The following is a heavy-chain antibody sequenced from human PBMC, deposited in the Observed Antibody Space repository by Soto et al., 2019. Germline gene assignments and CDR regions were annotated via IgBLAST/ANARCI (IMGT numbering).Heavy chain of an antibody. V-gene: IGHV3-21*01. D-gene: IGHD6-19*01. CDR1: GFTFSSYS. Sequence: GGSLRLSCAASGFTFSSYSMNWVRQAPGKGLEWVSSISRSSSYIYYADSVKGRFTISRDNAKNSLYLQMNSLRAEDTAVYYCASGGGAVAAFLDYWGQGTLVTVSS. CDR2: ISRSSSYI. J-gene: IGHJ4*02. CDR3: ASGGGAVAAFLDY.